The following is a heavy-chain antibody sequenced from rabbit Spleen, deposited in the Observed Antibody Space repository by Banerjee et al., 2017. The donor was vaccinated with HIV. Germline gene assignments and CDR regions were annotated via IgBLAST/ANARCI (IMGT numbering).Heavy chain of an antibody. D-gene: IGHD3-1*01. CDR3: ARLFIGAGSDWM. Sequence: QEQLVESGGGLVRPEGSLKLSCTASGFSFSNKAVMCWVRQAPGKGLQWIACINAVTGKAVYATWAKGRFTFSKTSSTTVTLQMTSLTVADTATYFCARLFIGAGSDWMWGPGTLVTVS. CDR2: INAVTGKA. V-gene: IGHV1S45*01. J-gene: IGHJ4*01. CDR1: GFSFSNKAV.